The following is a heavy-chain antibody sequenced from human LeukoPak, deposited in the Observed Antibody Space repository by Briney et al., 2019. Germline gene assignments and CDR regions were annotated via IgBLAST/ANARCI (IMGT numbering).Heavy chain of an antibody. CDR2: IYHSGST. Sequence: PSETLSLTCTVSGYSISSGYYWGWIRQPPGKGLEWIGSIYHSGSTYYNPSLKSRVTISVDTSKNQFSLKLSSVTAADTAVYYCARGRRQFGELFSWGQGTLVTVSS. V-gene: IGHV4-38-2*02. J-gene: IGHJ4*02. CDR3: ARGRRQFGELFS. CDR1: GYSISSGYY. D-gene: IGHD3-10*01.